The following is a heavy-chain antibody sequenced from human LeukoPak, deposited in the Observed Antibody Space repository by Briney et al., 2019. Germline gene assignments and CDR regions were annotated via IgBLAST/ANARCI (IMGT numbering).Heavy chain of an antibody. J-gene: IGHJ3*02. CDR2: ISNIGST. V-gene: IGHV4-4*08. CDR1: GASITSYF. D-gene: IGHD2-15*01. CDR3: ASDRIEVDAFDI. Sequence: SSETLSLTCTVSGASITSYFWTWIRQSPGKGLEWIGYISNIGSTNYNPSLKSRVTISRDTSKNQFSLKLSSVTAADTAVYYCASDRIEVDAFDIWGQGTMVTVSS.